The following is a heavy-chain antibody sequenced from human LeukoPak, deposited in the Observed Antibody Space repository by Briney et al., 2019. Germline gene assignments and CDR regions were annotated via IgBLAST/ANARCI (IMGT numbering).Heavy chain of an antibody. V-gene: IGHV4-4*07. Sequence: PSETLSLTCSVSGASMRSFYWSWIRLRAGKELEWVGRVFSSVTRCYNPSLESRLTMSVDTSKNQFYLTLRSVTAADTAVYFCSRGLDSRKLGYWGQGTLVTVSS. CDR1: GASMRSFY. D-gene: IGHD3-22*01. J-gene: IGHJ4*02. CDR3: SRGLDSRKLGY. CDR2: VFSSVTR.